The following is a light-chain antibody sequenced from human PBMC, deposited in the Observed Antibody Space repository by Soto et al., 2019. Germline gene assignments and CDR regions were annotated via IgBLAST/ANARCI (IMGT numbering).Light chain of an antibody. CDR1: QSVSSSY. J-gene: IGKJ4*01. V-gene: IGKV3-20*01. CDR3: QQYDSSFPVT. Sequence: IVLTQSPGTLSLSPWEGEKFFCRAIQSVSSSYLAWYQQRPGQAPRLLIYSTSSRATGIPDRFSGSGSGTDFTLTISRLEPEDFAVYYCQQYDSSFPVTFGGGTKVDI. CDR2: STS.